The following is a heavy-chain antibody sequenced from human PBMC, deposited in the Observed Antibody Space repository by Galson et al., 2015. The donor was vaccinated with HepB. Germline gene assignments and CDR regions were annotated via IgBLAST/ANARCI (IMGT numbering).Heavy chain of an antibody. Sequence: SLRLSCAASGFAFNTYAMNWVRQAPGKGPEWVSSISGDGGDTYYADSAKGRFTISRDNSRNTLYLQMNSLRVEDTALYYCAKQGCTRARCYMNLWGQGTLVTVS. D-gene: IGHD2-2*01. CDR1: GFAFNTYA. CDR2: ISGDGGDT. J-gene: IGHJ5*02. CDR3: AKQGCTRARCYMNL. V-gene: IGHV3-23*01.